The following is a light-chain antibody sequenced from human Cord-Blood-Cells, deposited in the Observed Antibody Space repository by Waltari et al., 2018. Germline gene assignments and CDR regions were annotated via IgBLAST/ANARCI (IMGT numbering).Light chain of an antibody. V-gene: IGKV1-39*01. CDR3: QQSYSTPWT. CDR1: QSISSY. CDR2: AAS. Sequence: DIQMTQSPSSLSASVGDRVPITCRASQSISSYLNWYQQKPGKAPKLLIYAASSLQRGVPSRFSGSGSGTDSTLTISSLQPEDFATYYCQQSYSTPWTFGQGTKVEIK. J-gene: IGKJ1*01.